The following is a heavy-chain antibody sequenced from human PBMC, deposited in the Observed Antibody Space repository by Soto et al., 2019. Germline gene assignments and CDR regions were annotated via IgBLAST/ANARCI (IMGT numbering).Heavy chain of an antibody. Sequence: ASVKVSCKASGYTFTNYGISWVRQAPGEGLEWMGWINTNNDNKRYAQKFQGRVTMTRNTSISTAHMELSSLRSEDTAVYYCAREDWFDPWGQGTLVTVSS. CDR1: GYTFTNYG. V-gene: IGHV1-8*02. CDR2: INTNNDNK. J-gene: IGHJ5*02. CDR3: AREDWFDP.